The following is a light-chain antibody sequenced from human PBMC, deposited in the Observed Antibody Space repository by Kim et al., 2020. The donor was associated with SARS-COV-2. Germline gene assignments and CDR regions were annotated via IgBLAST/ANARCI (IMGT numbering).Light chain of an antibody. V-gene: IGLV4-69*01. CDR1: SGHSSYT. Sequence: QLVLTQSPSASASPGASVNLTCTLSSGHSSYTIAWHQQQPEKGPRYLMKLNSDGSHSKGDGIPDRFSASSSGAERYLTISSLQSEDEADYYCQAWGPGIQVFGGGTKLTVL. CDR2: LNSDGSH. J-gene: IGLJ3*02. CDR3: QAWGPGIQV.